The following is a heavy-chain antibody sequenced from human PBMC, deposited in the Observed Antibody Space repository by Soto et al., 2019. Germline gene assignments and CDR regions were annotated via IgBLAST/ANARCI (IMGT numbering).Heavy chain of an antibody. D-gene: IGHD3-9*01. CDR2: ISYDGSNK. CDR3: AKDVDILTGYSRTTDRYFDY. J-gene: IGHJ4*02. Sequence: GGSLRLSCAASGFTFSSYGMHWVRQAPGKGLEWVAVISYDGSNKYYADSVKGRFTISRDNSKNTLYLQMNSLRAEDTAVYYCAKDVDILTGYSRTTDRYFDYWGQGTLVTVSS. CDR1: GFTFSSYG. V-gene: IGHV3-30*18.